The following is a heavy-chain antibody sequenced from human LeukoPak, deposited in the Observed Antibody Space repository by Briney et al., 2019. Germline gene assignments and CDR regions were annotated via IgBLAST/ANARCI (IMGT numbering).Heavy chain of an antibody. CDR1: GFTFSSYS. V-gene: IGHV3-48*01. CDR3: ARESRPIVGATTGNYFDY. Sequence: GGSLRLSCAASGFTFSSYSMNWVRQAPGKGLEWVSYISSSSSTIYYADSVKGRFTISRDNAKNSLYLQMNSLRAEDTAVYYCARESRPIVGATTGNYFDYWGRGTLVTVSS. J-gene: IGHJ4*02. CDR2: ISSSSSTI. D-gene: IGHD1-26*01.